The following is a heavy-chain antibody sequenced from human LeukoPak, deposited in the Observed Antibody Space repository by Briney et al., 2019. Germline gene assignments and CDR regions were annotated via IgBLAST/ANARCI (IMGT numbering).Heavy chain of an antibody. D-gene: IGHD6-19*01. CDR3: ARGYSSGWLFDY. J-gene: IGHJ4*02. Sequence: ASVKVSCKASGYTFTGYYMHWVRQAPGQGLEWMGWINPNSGGTNYAQKFQGRVTMTRDTSISTAYMELSRLRSDDTTVYYCARGYSSGWLFDYWGQGTLVTVSS. CDR1: GYTFTGYY. CDR2: INPNSGGT. V-gene: IGHV1-2*02.